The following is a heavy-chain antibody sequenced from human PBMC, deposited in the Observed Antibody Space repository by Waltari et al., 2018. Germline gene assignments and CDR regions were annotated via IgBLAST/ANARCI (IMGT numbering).Heavy chain of an antibody. V-gene: IGHV4-4*07. Sequence: QVQLQESGPGLVKPSETLSLTCTVPGGSISSHYWRWIRLPAETALEWIGGIYTSGSTNYNPSLKSRVTMSVDTSKNQFSLKLSSVTAADTAVYYCARDPLRADAFDIWGQGTMVTVSS. J-gene: IGHJ3*02. CDR2: IYTSGST. CDR3: ARDPLRADAFDI. D-gene: IGHD3-16*01. CDR1: GGSISSHY.